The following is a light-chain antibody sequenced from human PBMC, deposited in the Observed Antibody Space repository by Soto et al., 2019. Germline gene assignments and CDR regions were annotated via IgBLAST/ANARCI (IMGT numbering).Light chain of an antibody. Sequence: DIQMTQSPSTLSASVGDRVTITCRASQSVSTWLAWYQQKPGRAPKLLIYDASSLHSGGPSRFSGSGSRTEFTLTINSLQPDDFASYFCQQYNTYPWAFGQGTTVEIK. CDR3: QQYNTYPWA. J-gene: IGKJ1*01. CDR1: QSVSTW. V-gene: IGKV1-5*01. CDR2: DAS.